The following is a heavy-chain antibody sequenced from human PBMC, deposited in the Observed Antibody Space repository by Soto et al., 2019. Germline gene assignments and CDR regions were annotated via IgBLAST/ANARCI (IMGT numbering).Heavy chain of an antibody. CDR2: LYSGGKI. CDR3: AAEVDTTMSYYYYGLDV. V-gene: IGHV3-53*01. CDR1: GFSVSRNY. J-gene: IGHJ6*02. D-gene: IGHD5-18*01. Sequence: EVHLVESGGGLIQPGGSLRLSCAASGFSVSRNYMSWVRQAPGKGLEWVSVLYSGGKIFYADSVKGRFTISRDNSKNTLYLQMNSLRGEDTAVYYCAAEVDTTMSYYYYGLDVWGQGTTVTVSS.